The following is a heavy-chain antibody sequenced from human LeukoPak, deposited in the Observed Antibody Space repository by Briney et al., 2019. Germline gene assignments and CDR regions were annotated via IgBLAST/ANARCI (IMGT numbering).Heavy chain of an antibody. Sequence: GGSLRLSCAASGFTVSSNYMNWVRQAPGKGLEWVSYISSSSTIYYADSVKGRFTISRDNAKNSLYLQMNSLRAEDTAVYYCARPSSYDFWSGPDYWGQGTLVTVSS. CDR1: GFTVSSNY. V-gene: IGHV3-69-1*01. CDR3: ARPSSYDFWSGPDY. CDR2: ISSSSTI. J-gene: IGHJ4*02. D-gene: IGHD3-3*01.